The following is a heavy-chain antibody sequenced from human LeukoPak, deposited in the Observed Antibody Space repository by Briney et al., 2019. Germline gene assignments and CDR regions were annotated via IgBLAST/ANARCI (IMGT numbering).Heavy chain of an antibody. V-gene: IGHV3-43*02. J-gene: IGHJ4*02. Sequence: QSGGSLRLSCAASGFTFDDYAMHWVRQTPGKGLEWVSLISGDGGSTGYADSVKGRFTVSRDNSKNSLYLQMNSLRTGDTAFYFCAKAARYFDWLPYFDSWGQGTLVTVSS. CDR3: AKAARYFDWLPYFDS. CDR2: ISGDGGST. D-gene: IGHD3-9*01. CDR1: GFTFDDYA.